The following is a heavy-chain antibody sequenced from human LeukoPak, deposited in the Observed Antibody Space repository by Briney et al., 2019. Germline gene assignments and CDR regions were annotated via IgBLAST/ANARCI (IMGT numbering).Heavy chain of an antibody. CDR3: ARVGAQTSGY. CDR2: ISSSSSYI. D-gene: IGHD1-26*01. Sequence: GGSLGLSCAASGFTFSSYSMNWVRQAQGKGLEWVSSISSSSSYIYYADSVKGRFTISRDNAKNSLYLQMNSLRAEDTAVYYCARVGAQTSGYWGQGTLVTVSS. J-gene: IGHJ4*02. V-gene: IGHV3-21*01. CDR1: GFTFSSYS.